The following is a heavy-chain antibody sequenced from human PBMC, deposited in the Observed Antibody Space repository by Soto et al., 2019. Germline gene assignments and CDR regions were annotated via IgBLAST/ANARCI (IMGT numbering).Heavy chain of an antibody. D-gene: IGHD6-13*01. V-gene: IGHV1-69*06. CDR1: GGTFSSYA. CDR2: IIPIFGTA. CDR3: AGERRDSSSRTIYSGMDV. Sequence: QVQLVQSGAEVKKPGSSVKVSCKASGGTFSSYAISWVRQAPGQGLEWMGGIIPIFGTANYAQKFQGRVTITADKSTGTAYMELSSLRSEDTAVYYCAGERRDSSSRTIYSGMDVWGQGSTVTVSS. J-gene: IGHJ6*02.